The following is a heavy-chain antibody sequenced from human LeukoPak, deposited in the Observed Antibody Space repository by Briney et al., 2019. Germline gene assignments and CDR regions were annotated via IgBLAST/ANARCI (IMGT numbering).Heavy chain of an antibody. J-gene: IGHJ4*02. CDR3: ARDLGYYGSGSYFDY. CDR2: IYYSGST. V-gene: IGHV4-30-4*01. CDR1: GGSINSGDYY. D-gene: IGHD3-10*01. Sequence: SETLSLTCTGSGGSINSGDYYWGWIRQPPGKGLEWIGHIYYSGSTYYNPSLKSRVTISVDTSKNQFSLKLSSVTAADTAVYYCARDLGYYGSGSYFDYWGQGTLVTVSS.